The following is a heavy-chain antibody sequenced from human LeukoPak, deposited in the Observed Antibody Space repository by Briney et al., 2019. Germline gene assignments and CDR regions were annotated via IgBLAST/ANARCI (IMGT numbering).Heavy chain of an antibody. CDR3: AKSGTAGPTRFDWYFDL. D-gene: IGHD1-26*01. CDR1: GFTFYNYA. V-gene: IGHV3-23*01. Sequence: PGGSLRLSCAASGFTFYNYAMGWVRQTPGKGLEWVSGITGNGRSTYYADSVKGRFTISRDNSKNTLYLQLNSLRAEDTAAYFCAKSGTAGPTRFDWYFDLWGRGTQVTVSS. CDR2: ITGNGRST. J-gene: IGHJ2*01.